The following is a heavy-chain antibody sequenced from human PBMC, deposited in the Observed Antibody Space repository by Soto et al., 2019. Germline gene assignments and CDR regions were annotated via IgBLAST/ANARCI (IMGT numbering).Heavy chain of an antibody. V-gene: IGHV1-8*01. CDR3: ARFTYYDFWSGYYNGPMTN. Sequence: ASVKVSCKASGYTFTSYDINWVRQATGQGLEWMGWMNPNSGNTGYAQKFQGRVTMTRNTSISTAYMELSSLRSEDTAVYYCARFTYYDFWSGYYNGPMTNWGQGTLVTVSS. CDR2: MNPNSGNT. D-gene: IGHD3-3*01. CDR1: GYTFTSYD. J-gene: IGHJ4*02.